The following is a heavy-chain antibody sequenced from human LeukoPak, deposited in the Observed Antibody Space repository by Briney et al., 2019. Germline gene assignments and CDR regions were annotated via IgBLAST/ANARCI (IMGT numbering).Heavy chain of an antibody. V-gene: IGHV3-48*03. Sequence: GGSLRLSCAASGFTFSRYEMNWVRQAPGKGLEWISYISGSGDTIYYADSVKGRFTISRDNAKNSLYLQMNSLRAEDTAVYYCATGYSSGRTGGYWGQGTLVTVSS. CDR3: ATGYSSGRTGGY. D-gene: IGHD6-19*01. CDR2: ISGSGDTI. J-gene: IGHJ4*02. CDR1: GFTFSRYE.